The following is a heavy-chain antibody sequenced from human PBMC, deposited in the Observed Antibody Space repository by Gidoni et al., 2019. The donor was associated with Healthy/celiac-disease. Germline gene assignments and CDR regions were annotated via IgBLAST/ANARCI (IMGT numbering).Heavy chain of an antibody. CDR3: ARDRYDILTGYSSPARNQYYGMDV. J-gene: IGHJ6*02. Sequence: EVQLVEYGGGLVQPGGSLRLSCAAYGFTVSSNYMSWVRQAPGKGLEWVSVIYSGGSTYYADSVKGRFTISRHNSKNTLYLQMNSLRAEDTAVYYCARDRYDILTGYSSPARNQYYGMDVWGQGTTVTVSS. CDR2: IYSGGST. CDR1: GFTVSSNY. V-gene: IGHV3-53*04. D-gene: IGHD3-9*01.